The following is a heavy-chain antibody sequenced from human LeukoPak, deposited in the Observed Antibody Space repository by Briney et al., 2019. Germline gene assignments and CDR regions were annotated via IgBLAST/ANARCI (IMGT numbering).Heavy chain of an antibody. CDR2: ISAYNGNT. CDR1: GYTFTSYG. J-gene: IGHJ5*02. D-gene: IGHD4-17*01. V-gene: IGHV1-18*01. CDR3: ARGNLIFDYGDYVVNWFDP. Sequence: ASVKVSCKASGYTFTSYGISWVRQAPGQGLDWMGWISAYNGNTNYAQKLQGRVTMTTDTSTSTAYMELRSLRSDDTAVYYCARGNLIFDYGDYVVNWFDPWGQGTLVTVSS.